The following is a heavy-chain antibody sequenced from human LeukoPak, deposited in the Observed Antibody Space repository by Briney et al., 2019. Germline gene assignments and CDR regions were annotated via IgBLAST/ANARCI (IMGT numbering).Heavy chain of an antibody. D-gene: IGHD2/OR15-2a*01. Sequence: GGSLRLSCEASGLTFRNYAMTWVRQAPGKGLEWVSTISGNGLETFYADVVKGRFTISRDNSKENSFLQMSRLRAEDTAVYYCARDSRASTSGYYYGMDVWGQGTTVTVSS. CDR3: ARDSRASTSGYYYGMDV. CDR2: ISGNGLET. J-gene: IGHJ6*02. V-gene: IGHV3-23*01. CDR1: GLTFRNYA.